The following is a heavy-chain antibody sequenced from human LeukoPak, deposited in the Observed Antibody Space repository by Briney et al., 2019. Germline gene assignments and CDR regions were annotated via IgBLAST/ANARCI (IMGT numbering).Heavy chain of an antibody. V-gene: IGHV4-59*01. CDR2: IYYSGST. J-gene: IGHJ5*02. D-gene: IGHD6-13*01. CDR3: ARVEGSSWSYNWFDP. CDR1: GGSISSYY. Sequence: PSETLSLTCTVSGGSISSYYWSWIRQPPGKGLEWIGYIYYSGSTNYNPSLKSRVTISVGTSKNQFSLKLSSVTAADTAVYYCARVEGSSWSYNWFDPWGQGTLVTVSS.